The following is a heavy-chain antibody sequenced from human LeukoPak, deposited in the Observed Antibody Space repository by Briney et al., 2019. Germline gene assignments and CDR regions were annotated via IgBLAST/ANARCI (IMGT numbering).Heavy chain of an antibody. Sequence: SGGSLRLSCAASGFTFSTYWMTWVRQAPGKGLEWVANIKEAGSEKFYVDSVKGRFTISRDNAKNSLYLQMNSLRAEDTAVYYCAREHGGDSGHFDYWGQGALVTVSS. CDR3: AREHGGDSGHFDY. CDR1: GFTFSTYW. J-gene: IGHJ4*02. D-gene: IGHD4-23*01. CDR2: IKEAGSEK. V-gene: IGHV3-7*01.